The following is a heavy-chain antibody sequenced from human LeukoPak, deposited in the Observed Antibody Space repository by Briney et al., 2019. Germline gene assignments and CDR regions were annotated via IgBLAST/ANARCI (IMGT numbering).Heavy chain of an antibody. CDR3: ASDSSGYSFYYGMDV. Sequence: GGSLRLSCAASGFTVSSNYMSWVRQAPGKGLEWVSVIYSGGSTYYADSVKGRFTISRDNSKNTLYLQMNSLRAEDTAVYYCASDSSGYSFYYGMDVWGQGTTVTVSS. CDR2: IYSGGST. CDR1: GFTVSSNY. D-gene: IGHD3-22*01. J-gene: IGHJ6*02. V-gene: IGHV3-53*01.